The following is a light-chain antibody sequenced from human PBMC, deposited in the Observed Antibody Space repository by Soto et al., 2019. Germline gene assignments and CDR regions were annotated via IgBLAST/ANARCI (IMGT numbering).Light chain of an antibody. CDR1: SSDVGGYNY. CDR2: EVT. J-gene: IGLJ2*01. CDR3: SSYTSSSTVVV. Sequence: QSALTQPASVSGSPGQSITISCTGTSSDVGGYNYVYWYQQHPGKAPKFIIYEVTNRPSGVSKRFSGSMSGNTASLPISGLQAEDEADYYCSSYTSSSTVVVFGGGTQLTVL. V-gene: IGLV2-14*01.